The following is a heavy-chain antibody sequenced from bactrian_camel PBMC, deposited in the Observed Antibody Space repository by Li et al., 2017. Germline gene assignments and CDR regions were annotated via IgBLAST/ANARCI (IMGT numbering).Heavy chain of an antibody. Sequence: VQLVESGGGLVQPGGSLRLSCAASGYTDSSDCKGWFRQAKGKGREGVASAYIGVDTSGDGVTHYADSVKDRFTISQDTAKNTVYLQMNSLKPEDTAMYYCAADELGRIRIVSGRIFGSEFAYWGQGTQVTVS. CDR1: GYTDSSDC. CDR3: AADELGRIRIVSGRIFGSEFAY. J-gene: IGHJ4*01. D-gene: IGHD2*01. V-gene: IGHV3S40*01. CDR2: AYIGVDTSGDGVT.